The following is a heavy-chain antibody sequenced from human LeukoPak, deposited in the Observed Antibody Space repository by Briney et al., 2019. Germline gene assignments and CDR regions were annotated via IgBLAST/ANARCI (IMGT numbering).Heavy chain of an antibody. J-gene: IGHJ5*02. V-gene: IGHV4-34*01. CDR2: INHSGST. CDR1: GGSFSGYY. Sequence: PSETLSLTCAVYGGSFSGYYWSWIRQPPGKGLEWIGEINHSGSTNYNPSLKSRVTISVDTSKNQFSLKLSSVTAADTAVYYCARSSSFSSSGWYGPTGGGFDPWGQGTLVTVSS. D-gene: IGHD6-13*01. CDR3: ARSSSFSSSGWYGPTGGGFDP.